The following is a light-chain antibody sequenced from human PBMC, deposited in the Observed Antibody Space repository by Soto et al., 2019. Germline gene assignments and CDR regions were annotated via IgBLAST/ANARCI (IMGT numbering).Light chain of an antibody. CDR3: SSFAGNNNVV. Sequence: QSALTQPPSASGSPGQSVTISCTGTSSDVGVYNYVSWYQQHPGKAPKLMIYEVSKRPSGVPDHFSGSKSGNTASLTVSGLQAEDEADYYCSSFAGNNNVVFGGGTKLTVL. CDR2: EVS. CDR1: SSDVGVYNY. J-gene: IGLJ2*01. V-gene: IGLV2-8*01.